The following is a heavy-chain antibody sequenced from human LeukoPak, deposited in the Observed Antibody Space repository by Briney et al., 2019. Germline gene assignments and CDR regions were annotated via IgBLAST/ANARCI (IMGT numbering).Heavy chain of an antibody. CDR2: ISYDGSIT. CDR3: ARRIGAGALDY. V-gene: IGHV3-30-3*01. D-gene: IGHD6-13*01. Sequence: GRSLRLSCAGSGFTFSTYAMHWVRQAPGKGLEWVAIISYDGSITYYADSVKGRFTISRDNSKNTLYLQMNSLSVEDTAVYYCARRIGAGALDYWGQGTLVTVSS. J-gene: IGHJ4*02. CDR1: GFTFSTYA.